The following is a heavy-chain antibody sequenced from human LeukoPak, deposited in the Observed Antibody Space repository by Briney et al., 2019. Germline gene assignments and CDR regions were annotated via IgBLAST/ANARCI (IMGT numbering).Heavy chain of an antibody. CDR3: ARDSHYYDSSGYYYYFDY. CDR2: INPNSGGT. CDR1: GYTFTGYY. V-gene: IGHV1-2*02. J-gene: IGHJ4*02. D-gene: IGHD3-22*01. Sequence: GASVKVSCKASGYTFTGYYMHWVRQAPGQGLEWMGWINPNSGGTNYAQKFQGRVTMTRDTSISTAYMELSRLRSDDTAVYYCARDSHYYDSSGYYYYFDYWGQGTLVTVSS.